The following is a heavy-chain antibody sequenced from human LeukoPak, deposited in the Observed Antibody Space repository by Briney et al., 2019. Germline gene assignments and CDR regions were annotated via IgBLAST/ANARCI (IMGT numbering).Heavy chain of an antibody. D-gene: IGHD6-19*01. J-gene: IGHJ4*02. Sequence: PGGSLRLSCAASGFTFSSYAMSWVRQAPGKGLEWVSAISGSGGSTYYADSVKGRFTISRDNSKNTLYLQMNSLRAEGTAVYYCAKDILTGIAVADVFDYWGQGTLVTVSS. CDR1: GFTFSSYA. V-gene: IGHV3-23*01. CDR2: ISGSGGST. CDR3: AKDILTGIAVADVFDY.